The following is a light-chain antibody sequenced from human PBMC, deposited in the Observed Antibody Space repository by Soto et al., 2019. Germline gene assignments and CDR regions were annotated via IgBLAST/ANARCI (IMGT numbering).Light chain of an antibody. V-gene: IGKV2-28*01. CDR1: QSLLHSNGYNY. J-gene: IGKJ1*01. CDR2: LGS. Sequence: EIVLTQSPLSLPVTPGEPASISFRSSQSLLHSNGYNYLDWYLQKPGQSPQLLIYLGSNRASGVPDRFSGSGSGTDFTLKISRVKAEDVGVYYCMQALQTHRTFGQGTKVDIK. CDR3: MQALQTHRT.